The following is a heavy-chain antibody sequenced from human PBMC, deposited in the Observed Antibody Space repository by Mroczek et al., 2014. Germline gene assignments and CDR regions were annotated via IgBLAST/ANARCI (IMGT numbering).Heavy chain of an antibody. D-gene: IGHD1-26*01. CDR1: GFTFGDYA. V-gene: IGHV3-49*03. J-gene: IGHJ4*02. Sequence: QLVETGGGLVQPGXSLRLSCTASGFTFGDYAMSWFRQAPGKGLEWVGFIRSKAYGGTTEYAASVKGRFTISRDDSKSIAYLQMNSLKTEDTAVYYCTRDRHTRGEGATEYYFDYWGQGTLVTVSS. CDR3: TRDRHTRGEGATEYYFDY. CDR2: IRSKAYGGTT.